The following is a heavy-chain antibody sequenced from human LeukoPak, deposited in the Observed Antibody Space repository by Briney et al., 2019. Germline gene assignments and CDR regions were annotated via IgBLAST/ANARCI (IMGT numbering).Heavy chain of an antibody. CDR3: ARDLHKLHYYDSSGYYYGGGDY. CDR2: INPSGGST. Sequence: ASVKVSCKASGYTFTSYYMHWVRQVPGQGLEWMGIINPSGGSTSYAQKFQGRVTMTRDTSTSTVYMELSSLRSEDTAVYYCARDLHKLHYYDSSGYYYGGGDYWGQGTLVTVSS. V-gene: IGHV1-46*01. D-gene: IGHD3-22*01. J-gene: IGHJ4*02. CDR1: GYTFTSYY.